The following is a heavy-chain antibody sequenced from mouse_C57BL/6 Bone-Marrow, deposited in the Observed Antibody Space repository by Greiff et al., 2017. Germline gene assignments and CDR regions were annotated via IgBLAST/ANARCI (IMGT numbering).Heavy chain of an antibody. D-gene: IGHD1-1*01. Sequence: QVQLQQSGAELVRPGTSVKMSCKASGYTFTNYWIGWAKQRPGHGLEWIGDIYPGGGYTNYNEKFKGKATLTADKSSSTAYMQFSSLTSEDSAIYYCARSFITTVVAYWYFDVWGTGTTVTVSS. V-gene: IGHV1-63*01. CDR3: ARSFITTVVAYWYFDV. J-gene: IGHJ1*03. CDR1: GYTFTNYW. CDR2: IYPGGGYT.